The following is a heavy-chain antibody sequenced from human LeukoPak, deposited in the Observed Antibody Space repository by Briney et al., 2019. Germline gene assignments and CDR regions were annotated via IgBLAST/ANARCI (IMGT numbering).Heavy chain of an antibody. J-gene: IGHJ3*02. V-gene: IGHV3-11*04. Sequence: GGSLRLSCAASGFTFSDYYMSWIRQAPGKGLEWASYISSSGSTIYYADSVKGRFTISRDNAKNSLYLQMNSLRAEDTAVYYCARDLFLPGIAVAGAAFDIWGQGTMVTVSS. CDR2: ISSSGSTI. CDR3: ARDLFLPGIAVAGAAFDI. CDR1: GFTFSDYY. D-gene: IGHD6-19*01.